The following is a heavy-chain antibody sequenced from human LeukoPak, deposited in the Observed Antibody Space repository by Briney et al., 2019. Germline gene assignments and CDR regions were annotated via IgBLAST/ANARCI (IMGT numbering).Heavy chain of an antibody. Sequence: ASVKVSCKASGCTFTSYGISWVRQAPGQGPEWMGWISAYSTYTGNTNYAQKFQGRVTMTTDTSTSTAYMELSSLRSEDTAVYYCARRARIAAAINWFDPWGQGTLVTVSS. CDR1: GCTFTSYG. J-gene: IGHJ5*02. V-gene: IGHV1-18*01. D-gene: IGHD6-13*01. CDR3: ARRARIAAAINWFDP. CDR2: ISAYSTYTGNT.